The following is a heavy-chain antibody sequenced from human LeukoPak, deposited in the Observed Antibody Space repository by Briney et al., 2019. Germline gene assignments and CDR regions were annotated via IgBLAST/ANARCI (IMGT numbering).Heavy chain of an antibody. CDR3: ARDEEGY. V-gene: IGHV4-4*02. J-gene: IGHJ4*02. CDR2: IYHSGST. Sequence: GSLRLSCAASGFTFSSYSMNWVRQPPGKGLEWIGEIYHSGSTNYNPSLKSRVTISVDKSKNQFSLKLSSVTAADTAVYYCARDEEGYWGQGTLVTVSS. CDR1: GFTFSSYSM.